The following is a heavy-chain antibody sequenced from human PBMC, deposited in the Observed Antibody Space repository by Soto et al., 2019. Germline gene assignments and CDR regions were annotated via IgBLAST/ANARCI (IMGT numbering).Heavy chain of an antibody. CDR2: IYYSGST. D-gene: IGHD6-13*01. Sequence: SETLSLTCTVSGGSISSYYWSWIRQPPGKGLEWIGYIYYSGSTNYNPSLKSRVTISVDTSKNQFSLKLSSVTAADTAVYYCARDLGAYSSSWTMLWAFDIWGQGTMVTVSS. CDR3: ARDLGAYSSSWTMLWAFDI. V-gene: IGHV4-59*01. J-gene: IGHJ3*02. CDR1: GGSISSYY.